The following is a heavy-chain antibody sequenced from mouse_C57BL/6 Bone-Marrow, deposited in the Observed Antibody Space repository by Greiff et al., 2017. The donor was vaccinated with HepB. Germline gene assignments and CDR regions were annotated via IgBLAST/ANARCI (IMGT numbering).Heavy chain of an antibody. D-gene: IGHD2-1*01. CDR2: IRSKSNNYAT. V-gene: IGHV10-1*01. Sequence: EVHLVESGGGLVQPKGSLKLSCAASGFSFNTYAMNWVRQAPGKGLEWVARIRSKSNNYATYYADSVKDRFTISRDDSESMLYLQMNNLKTEDTAMYYCVRHGGNSFDDWGQGTTLTVSS. CDR1: GFSFNTYA. J-gene: IGHJ2*01. CDR3: VRHGGNSFDD.